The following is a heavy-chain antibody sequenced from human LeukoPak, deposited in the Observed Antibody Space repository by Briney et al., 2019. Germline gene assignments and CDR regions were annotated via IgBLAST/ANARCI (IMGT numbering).Heavy chain of an antibody. J-gene: IGHJ5*02. V-gene: IGHV4-39*02. Sequence: SETLSLTCTVSGASISSSTDYWGWIRQPPGKGLEWIANIYYSGSTYYHPSLKSRITISVDTYKNQFSLKLSSVTAADTAVYYCARDYDVLTAYPPTQLFDPWGQGTLVTVSS. CDR3: ARDYDVLTAYPPTQLFDP. D-gene: IGHD3-9*01. CDR2: IYYSGST. CDR1: GASISSSTDY.